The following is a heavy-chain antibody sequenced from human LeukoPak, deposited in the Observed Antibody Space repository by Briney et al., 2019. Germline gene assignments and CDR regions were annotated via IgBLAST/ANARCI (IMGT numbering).Heavy chain of an antibody. CDR2: MNPNSGNT. V-gene: IGHV1-8*01. CDR3: ARGASRIAAAGYYYYYYMDV. J-gene: IGHJ6*03. D-gene: IGHD6-13*01. Sequence: GASVTVSCKASVYTFTSYDINWVRQATGQGLEGMGWMNPNSGNTGYAQKFQGRVTMTRNTSISTAYIELSSLRSEDTAVYYCARGASRIAAAGYYYYYYMDVWGKGTTVTVSS. CDR1: VYTFTSYD.